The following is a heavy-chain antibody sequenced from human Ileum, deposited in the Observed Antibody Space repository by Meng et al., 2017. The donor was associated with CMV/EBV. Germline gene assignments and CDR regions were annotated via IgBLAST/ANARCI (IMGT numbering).Heavy chain of an antibody. CDR1: GFTFSDHY. Sequence: GESLKISCAASGFTFSDHYMDWVRQAPGKGLEWVGRIRKRTNKYTTEYAASVKGRFTISRDDSENSLYLQMNSLNTEDTAFYYCSRVGIVGVTGYNDYCG. J-gene: IGHJ4*01. CDR2: IRKRTNKYTT. D-gene: IGHD1-26*01. CDR3: SRVGIVGVTGYNDY. V-gene: IGHV3-72*01.